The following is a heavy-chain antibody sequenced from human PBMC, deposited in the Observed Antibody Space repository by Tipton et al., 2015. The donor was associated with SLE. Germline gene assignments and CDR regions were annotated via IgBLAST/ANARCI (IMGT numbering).Heavy chain of an antibody. Sequence: TLSLTCSVYGGSMGTYYWSWIRQPPGKGLEWIGYVYYDGRTNYNPSLKSRVSISIDTSKNQSSLKVTSVTAADTAVYYCARDTYYAFDFWGQGSLVTVSS. CDR1: GGSMGTYY. V-gene: IGHV4-59*01. CDR3: ARDTYYAFDF. D-gene: IGHD3-10*01. J-gene: IGHJ4*02. CDR2: VYYDGRT.